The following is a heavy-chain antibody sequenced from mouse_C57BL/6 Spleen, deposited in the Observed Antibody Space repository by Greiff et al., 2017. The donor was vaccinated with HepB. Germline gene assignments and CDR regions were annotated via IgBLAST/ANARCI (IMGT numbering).Heavy chain of an antibody. D-gene: IGHD2-2*01. CDR1: GYTFTSYW. CDR2: IHPNSGSS. V-gene: IGHV1-64*01. CDR3: ANGSPMDY. Sequence: QVQLKQPGAELVKPGASVKLSCKASGYTFTSYWMHWVKQRPGQGLEWIGMIHPNSGSSNYNEKFKSKATLTVDKSSSTAYIQLSSLTSEDSAVYYCANGSPMDYWGQGTSVTVSS. J-gene: IGHJ4*01.